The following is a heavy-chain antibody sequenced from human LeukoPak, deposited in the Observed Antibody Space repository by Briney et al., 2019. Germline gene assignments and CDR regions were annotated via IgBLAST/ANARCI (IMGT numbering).Heavy chain of an antibody. CDR1: GFTFSSYA. V-gene: IGHV3-48*04. J-gene: IGHJ4*02. CDR3: ARTYDYVWGTPRPSFDY. D-gene: IGHD3-16*01. Sequence: GGSLRLSCAASGFTFSSYAMSWIRQAPGKGLEWVSYISSSSSTIYYADSVKGRFTISRDNAKKTLYLQMNSLRAEDTAVYYCARTYDYVWGTPRPSFDYWGQGTLVTVSS. CDR2: ISSSSSTI.